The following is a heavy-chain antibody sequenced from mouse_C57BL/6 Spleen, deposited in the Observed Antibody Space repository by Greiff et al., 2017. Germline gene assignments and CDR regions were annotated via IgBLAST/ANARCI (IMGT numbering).Heavy chain of an antibody. V-gene: IGHV1-64*01. CDR2: IPPNSGST. CDR1: GYTFTSYW. J-gene: IGHJ4*01. D-gene: IGHD2-4*01. CDR3: AREGLRPYAMDY. Sequence: VQLQQPGAELVKPGASVKLSCKASGYTFTSYWMHWVKQRPGQGLEWIGMIPPNSGSTNYNEKFKSKATLTVDKSSSTAYMQLSSLTSEDSAVYYCAREGLRPYAMDYWGQGASVTVSS.